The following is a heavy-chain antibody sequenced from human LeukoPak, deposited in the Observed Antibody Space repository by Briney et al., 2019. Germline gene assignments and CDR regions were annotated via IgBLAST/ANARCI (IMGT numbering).Heavy chain of an antibody. Sequence: SETLSLTCTVAGGSISTYYWSWIRQPAGKGLEWIGSIYYSGSTYYNPSLQSRVTISVDTSKNQFSLKLSSVTAADTAVYYCASLRIAVAGMALIEYWGQGTLVTVSS. CDR3: ASLRIAVAGMALIEY. V-gene: IGHV4-59*04. CDR1: GGSISTYY. D-gene: IGHD6-19*01. CDR2: IYYSGST. J-gene: IGHJ4*02.